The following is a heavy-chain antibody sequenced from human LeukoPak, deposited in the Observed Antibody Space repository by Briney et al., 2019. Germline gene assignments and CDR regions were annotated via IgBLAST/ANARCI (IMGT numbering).Heavy chain of an antibody. CDR2: ISGSGGST. J-gene: IGHJ4*02. D-gene: IGHD3-9*01. CDR1: GFTFSSYA. Sequence: GGSLRLSCAASGFTFSSYAMSWVRQAPGKGLEWVSAISGSGGSTYYADSVKGRFTISRDNSKNTLYLQMNSLRAEDTAVYYCAKEDQVLRYFDWLKSFDYWGQGTLVTVSS. CDR3: AKEDQVLRYFDWLKSFDY. V-gene: IGHV3-23*01.